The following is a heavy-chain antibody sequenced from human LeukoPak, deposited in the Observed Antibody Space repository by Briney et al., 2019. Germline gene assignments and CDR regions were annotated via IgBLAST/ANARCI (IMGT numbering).Heavy chain of an antibody. Sequence: NPSETLSLTCTVSGGSITSYWSWIRQPPGKGLEWIGYIYYSGSTNYNPSLKSRVTMSIDTSKNQFSLKLSSVTAADTAVYYCARVSCSSTSCPRRDALDVWGQGTMVTVSS. V-gene: IGHV4-59*01. CDR1: GGSITSY. CDR3: ARVSCSSTSCPRRDALDV. D-gene: IGHD2-2*01. J-gene: IGHJ3*01. CDR2: IYYSGST.